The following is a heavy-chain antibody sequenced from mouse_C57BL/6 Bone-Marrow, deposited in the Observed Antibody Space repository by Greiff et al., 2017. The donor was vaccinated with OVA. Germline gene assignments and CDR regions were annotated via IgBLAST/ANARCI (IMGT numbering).Heavy chain of an antibody. Sequence: LQESGAELVRPGSSVKLSCKDSYFAFMASAMHWVKQRPGHGLEWIGSFTMYSDATEYSENFKGKATLTANTSSSTAYMELSSLTSEDSAVYYGASSLDSSGYEAMDYWGQGTSVTVSS. D-gene: IGHD3-2*02. CDR2: FTMYSDAT. V-gene: IGHV1-49*01. J-gene: IGHJ4*01. CDR3: ASSLDSSGYEAMDY. CDR1: YFAFMASA.